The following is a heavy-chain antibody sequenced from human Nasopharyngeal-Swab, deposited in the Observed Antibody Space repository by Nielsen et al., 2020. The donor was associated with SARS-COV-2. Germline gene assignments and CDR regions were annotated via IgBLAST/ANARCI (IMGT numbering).Heavy chain of an antibody. J-gene: IGHJ6*02. CDR2: IYYSGST. V-gene: IGHV4-39*07. CDR1: GGSISRSSYY. Sequence: SETLSLTCTVSGGSISRSSYYWGWIRQPPGKGLEWIGNIYYSGSTYYSPSLKSRVSISADTSKNQFSLKLNSVTAADTAVYYCARDSADYQYYGMDVWGRGTAVTVSS. CDR3: ARDSADYQYYGMDV.